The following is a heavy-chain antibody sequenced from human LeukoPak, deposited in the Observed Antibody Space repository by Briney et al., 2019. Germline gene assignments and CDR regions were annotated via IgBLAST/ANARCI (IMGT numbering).Heavy chain of an antibody. CDR3: TRGRFSWQAPSAF. CDR1: GGSFNGFY. D-gene: IGHD5-12*01. CDR2: VDHTGAS. J-gene: IGHJ4*02. V-gene: IGHV4-34*01. Sequence: SETLSLTCAVSGGSFNGFYWTWIRQPPGKGLEWIGEVDHTGASNYDPSLKSRLTISLDISKKQISLKLKYVTAADTALYFCTRGRFSWQAPSAFWGQGTLVTVSS.